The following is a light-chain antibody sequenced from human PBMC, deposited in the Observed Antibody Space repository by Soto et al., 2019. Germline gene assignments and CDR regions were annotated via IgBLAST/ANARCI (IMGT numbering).Light chain of an antibody. Sequence: EIVLTQSPGTLSLSPGQRATLSCRASQTVTNNFLAWHQQKPGQTPRLLIYGASSRTTGTPDRFSGSGSGTDFTLTISRXEPEDFAVYYCQQHGGSPITFGQGTRLEIK. CDR3: QQHGGSPIT. V-gene: IGKV3-20*01. CDR1: QTVTNNF. CDR2: GAS. J-gene: IGKJ5*01.